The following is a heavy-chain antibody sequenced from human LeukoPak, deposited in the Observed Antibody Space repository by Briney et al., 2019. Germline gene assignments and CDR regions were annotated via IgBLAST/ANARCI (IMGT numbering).Heavy chain of an antibody. Sequence: SETLSLTCTVSGGSISSYYWSWIRQPAGKGLEWIGRIYTSGSTNYNPSLKSRVTMSVDTSKNQFSLKLSSVTAADTAVYYCARDTGYSSSWYWSNYYYYGMDAWGQGTTVTVSS. D-gene: IGHD6-13*01. CDR2: IYTSGST. V-gene: IGHV4-4*07. CDR3: ARDTGYSSSWYWSNYYYYGMDA. CDR1: GGSISSYY. J-gene: IGHJ6*02.